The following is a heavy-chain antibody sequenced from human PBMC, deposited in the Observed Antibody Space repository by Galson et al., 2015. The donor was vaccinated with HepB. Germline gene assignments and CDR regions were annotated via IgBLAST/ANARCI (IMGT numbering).Heavy chain of an antibody. CDR1: GGSFSGYY. CDR3: ARPRGQWLVGEFDY. D-gene: IGHD6-19*01. J-gene: IGHJ4*02. Sequence: ETLSLTCAVYGGSFSGYYWSWIRQPPGRGLEWIGEINHSGSTNYNPSLKSRVTISVDTSKNQFSLKLSSVTAADTAVYYCARPRGQWLVGEFDYWGQGTLVTVSS. CDR2: INHSGST. V-gene: IGHV4-34*01.